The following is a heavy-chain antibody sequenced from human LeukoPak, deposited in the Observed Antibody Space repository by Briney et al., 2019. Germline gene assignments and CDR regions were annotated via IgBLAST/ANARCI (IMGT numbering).Heavy chain of an antibody. V-gene: IGHV4-61*02. Sequence: SETLSLTCTVSGGSISSSSYYWSWLRQPAGKGLEWIGRIYTSGSTNYNPSLKSRVTISVVTSKKQFALKLSSVTAADTAVYYCAGSGSYFDYFDYWGQGTLVTVSS. J-gene: IGHJ4*02. CDR2: IYTSGST. D-gene: IGHD1-26*01. CDR1: GGSISSSSYY. CDR3: AGSGSYFDYFDY.